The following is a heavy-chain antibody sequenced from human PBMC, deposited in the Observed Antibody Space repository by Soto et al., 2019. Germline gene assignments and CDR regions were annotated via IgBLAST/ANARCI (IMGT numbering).Heavy chain of an antibody. Sequence: SETLSLTCTVSGGSINNHYWSWIRQPPGQGLEWIGYIYYSGSTNYNPSLKSRVTMSVDTSKNQFSLKLSSLTAADTAIYYCTTDSYSTMIVVRFDYWGHGTLVTVSS. D-gene: IGHD3-22*01. V-gene: IGHV4-59*11. CDR1: GGSINNHY. J-gene: IGHJ4*01. CDR2: IYYSGST. CDR3: TTDSYSTMIVVRFDY.